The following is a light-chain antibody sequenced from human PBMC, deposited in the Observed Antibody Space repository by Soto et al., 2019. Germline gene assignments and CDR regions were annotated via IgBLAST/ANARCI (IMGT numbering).Light chain of an antibody. Sequence: DLQMTQSPSSLSASVGDRVTITCRASQSISSYLNWYQQKPGKAPKFLTHAASSLQSGVPSRFSGSGSGTDFTLTISSLQPEDFATYYCQQSYSTPFTFGPGTKVDIK. J-gene: IGKJ3*01. CDR3: QQSYSTPFT. V-gene: IGKV1-39*01. CDR1: QSISSY. CDR2: AAS.